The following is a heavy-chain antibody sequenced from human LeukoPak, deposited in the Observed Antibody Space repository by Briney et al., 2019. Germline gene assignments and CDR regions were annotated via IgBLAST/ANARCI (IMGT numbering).Heavy chain of an antibody. CDR2: IYTSGST. Sequence: LETLSLTCTISGGSISSYYWSWIRQPAGKGLEWIGRIYTSGSTNYNPSLKSRVTMSVDTSKNQFSLKLSSVTAADTAVYYCARDEAYCGGDCYRGYFQHWGQGTLVTVSS. CDR3: ARDEAYCGGDCYRGYFQH. CDR1: GGSISSYY. D-gene: IGHD2-21*02. J-gene: IGHJ1*01. V-gene: IGHV4-4*07.